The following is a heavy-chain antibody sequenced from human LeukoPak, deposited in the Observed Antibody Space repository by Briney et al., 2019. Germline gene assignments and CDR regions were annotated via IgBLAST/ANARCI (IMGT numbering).Heavy chain of an antibody. J-gene: IGHJ4*02. Sequence: ASVKVSCKASGGTFSSYAISWVRQAPGQGLEWMGIINPSGGSTSDAQKFQGRVTMTRDMSTSTVYMQLSSLRSEDTAVYYCARYGHSPYFDYWGQGTLVTVSS. D-gene: IGHD4-17*01. V-gene: IGHV1-46*01. CDR1: GGTFSSYA. CDR2: INPSGGST. CDR3: ARYGHSPYFDY.